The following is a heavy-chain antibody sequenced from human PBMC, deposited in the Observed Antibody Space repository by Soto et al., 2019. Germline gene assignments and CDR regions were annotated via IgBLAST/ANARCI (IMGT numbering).Heavy chain of an antibody. Sequence: EVQLLESGGGLVQPGGSLRLSCEASGFTFNTYVMNWVRQAPGKGLEWVSTISYSADKTHYADSVKGRFTISRDNSRDTLFLQMNRLRADDAAVYYCARRGRTENTNWGAFVVWGQGTMVTVSS. CDR2: ISYSADKT. V-gene: IGHV3-23*01. CDR3: ARRGRTENTNWGAFVV. J-gene: IGHJ3*01. CDR1: GFTFNTYV. D-gene: IGHD3-16*01.